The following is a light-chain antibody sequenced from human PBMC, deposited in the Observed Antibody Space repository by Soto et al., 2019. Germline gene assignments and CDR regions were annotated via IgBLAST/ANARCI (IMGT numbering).Light chain of an antibody. V-gene: IGLV2-14*01. Sequence: QSVLTQPASVSGSPGQSITISCTGTSSDVGGYNFVSWYQQHPDKAPKLIIYDVTNRPSGVSNRFSGSKSGNTASLTISGLQAEDEADYYCSSSTSISTYVFGTGTKLTVL. CDR2: DVT. CDR1: SSDVGGYNF. CDR3: SSSTSISTYV. J-gene: IGLJ1*01.